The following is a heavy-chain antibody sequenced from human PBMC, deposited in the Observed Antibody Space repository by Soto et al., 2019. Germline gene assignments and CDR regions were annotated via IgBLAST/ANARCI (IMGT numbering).Heavy chain of an antibody. CDR1: GGSISSYY. CDR2: IYYSGST. D-gene: IGHD6-13*01. J-gene: IGHJ6*02. Sequence: SETLSLTCTVSGGSISSYYWSWIRQPPGKGLEWIGYIYYSGSTNYNPSLKSRVTISVDTSKNQFSLKLSSVTAADTAVYCCARDKAAAGVLYYYYGMDVWGQGTTVTVSS. V-gene: IGHV4-59*01. CDR3: ARDKAAAGVLYYYYGMDV.